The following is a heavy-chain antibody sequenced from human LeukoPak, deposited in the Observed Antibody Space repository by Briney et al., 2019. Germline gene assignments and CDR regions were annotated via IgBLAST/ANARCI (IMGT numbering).Heavy chain of an antibody. Sequence: PGGSLRLSCAASGFTFSNYGMHWVRQAPGKGLGWVSCIGSSSTYTNYADSVKGRFTISRDNAKNSLYLQMDGLRAEDTAVYYCARDRGAVAATWFDYWGQGTLVTVSS. CDR2: IGSSSTYT. CDR3: ARDRGAVAATWFDY. J-gene: IGHJ4*02. V-gene: IGHV3-21*04. D-gene: IGHD6-19*01. CDR1: GFTFSNYG.